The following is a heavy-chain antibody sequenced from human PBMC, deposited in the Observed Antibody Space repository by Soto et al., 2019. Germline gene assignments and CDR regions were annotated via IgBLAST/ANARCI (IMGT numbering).Heavy chain of an antibody. CDR2: IYYSGST. D-gene: IGHD6-6*01. V-gene: IGHV4-59*01. Sequence: SETLSLTCTVSGGSISSYYWSWIRQPPGKGLEWIGYIYYSGSTNYNPSLKSRVTISVDTSKNQFSLKLSSVTAADTAVYYCARRTTGISSSSKETYYYYYYMDVWGKGTTVTVSS. J-gene: IGHJ6*03. CDR3: ARRTTGISSSSKETYYYYYYMDV. CDR1: GGSISSYY.